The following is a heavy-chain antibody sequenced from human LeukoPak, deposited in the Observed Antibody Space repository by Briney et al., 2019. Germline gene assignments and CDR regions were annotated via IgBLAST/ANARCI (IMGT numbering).Heavy chain of an antibody. CDR1: GFTFSSYG. Sequence: GGSLRLSCAASGFTFSSYGMSWVRQAPGKGLEWVSAISGSGGSTYYADSVKGRFTISRDISKNTLYLQMNSLRAEDTAVYYCAKDFTYYYDSSGYYPRGGLDYWGQGTLVTVSS. CDR2: ISGSGGST. D-gene: IGHD3-22*01. V-gene: IGHV3-23*01. J-gene: IGHJ4*02. CDR3: AKDFTYYYDSSGYYPRGGLDY.